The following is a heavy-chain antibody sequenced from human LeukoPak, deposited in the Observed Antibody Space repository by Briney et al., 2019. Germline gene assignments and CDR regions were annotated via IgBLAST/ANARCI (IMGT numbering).Heavy chain of an antibody. Sequence: ASVKVSCKVSGYTLTELSMHWVRQAPGKGLEWMGGFDPEDGETIYAQKFQGRVTKTRDTSTSSVYMELSSLRSEDTAVYYCARDHYYDSSSDYWGQGTLVTVSS. CDR1: GYTLTELS. CDR3: ARDHYYDSSSDY. D-gene: IGHD3-22*01. V-gene: IGHV1-24*01. J-gene: IGHJ4*02. CDR2: FDPEDGET.